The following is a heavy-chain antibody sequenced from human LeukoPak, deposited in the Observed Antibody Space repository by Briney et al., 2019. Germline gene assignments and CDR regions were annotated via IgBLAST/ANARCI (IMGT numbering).Heavy chain of an antibody. D-gene: IGHD5-24*01. CDR3: ARLCRASQYYFDY. J-gene: IGHJ4*02. CDR1: GGSISSYY. CDR2: IYYSGST. V-gene: IGHV4-59*01. Sequence: SETLSLTCTVSGGSISSYYWSWIRQPPGKGLEWIGYIYYSGSTNYNPSLKSRVTISVDTSKNQFSLKLSSVTAADTAVYYCARLCRASQYYFDYWGQGTLVTVSS.